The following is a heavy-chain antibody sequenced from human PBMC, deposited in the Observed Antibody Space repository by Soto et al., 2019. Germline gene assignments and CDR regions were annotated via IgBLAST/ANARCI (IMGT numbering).Heavy chain of an antibody. CDR1: GFTFSNAW. CDR2: IKSKTDGGTT. Sequence: PGGSLRLSCAASGFTFSNAWMNWVRQAPGKGLEWVGRIKSKTDGGTTDYAAPVKGRFTISRDDSKNTLYLQMNSLKTEDTAVYYCAIIRDDDGDYERYYYGMDVWGQGTKVTAP. D-gene: IGHD4-17*01. CDR3: AIIRDDDGDYERYYYGMDV. V-gene: IGHV3-15*07. J-gene: IGHJ6*02.